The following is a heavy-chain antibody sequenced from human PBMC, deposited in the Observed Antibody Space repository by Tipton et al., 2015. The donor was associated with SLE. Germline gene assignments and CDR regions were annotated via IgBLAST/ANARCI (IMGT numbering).Heavy chain of an antibody. J-gene: IGHJ4*02. D-gene: IGHD7-27*01. V-gene: IGHV3-48*03. Sequence: SLRLSCAASGFTFNTHEMNWVRQAPGKGLEWVSYISSSGTTIHYEDSVKGRFTISRDNAKNSLYLQLNSLRAEDTAVYYCARHNWGIDYSDYWGQGTLVTVSS. CDR2: ISSSGTTI. CDR1: GFTFNTHE. CDR3: ARHNWGIDYSDY.